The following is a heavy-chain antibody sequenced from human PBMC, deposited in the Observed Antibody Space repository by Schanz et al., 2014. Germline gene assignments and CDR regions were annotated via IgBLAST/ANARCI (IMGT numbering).Heavy chain of an antibody. CDR3: ARRNFYDKSAAFDY. V-gene: IGHV3-72*01. Sequence: EVQLVESGGGVVQPGGSLRLSCAASGFNFSSYGMHWVRQAPGKGLEWVGHSRNKGHSYTSEYAASVKGRFTISRDESESSLYLQMDSLKTEDTAVYYCARRNFYDKSAAFDYWGQGSLVTVSS. D-gene: IGHD3-9*01. CDR2: SRNKGHSYTS. CDR1: GFNFSSYG. J-gene: IGHJ4*02.